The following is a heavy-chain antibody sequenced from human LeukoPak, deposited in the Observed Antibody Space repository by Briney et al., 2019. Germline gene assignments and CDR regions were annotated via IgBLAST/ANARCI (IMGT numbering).Heavy chain of an antibody. Sequence: PSETLSLTCTDSGYSISSGYYWGWIRQPPGKGLEWIGSIYHSGSTYYNPSLKSRVTISVDTSKNQFSLKLSSVTAADTAVYYCARDLPAMAHNWFDPWGQGTLVTVSS. CDR1: GYSISSGYY. CDR3: ARDLPAMAHNWFDP. D-gene: IGHD5-18*01. J-gene: IGHJ5*02. V-gene: IGHV4-38-2*02. CDR2: IYHSGST.